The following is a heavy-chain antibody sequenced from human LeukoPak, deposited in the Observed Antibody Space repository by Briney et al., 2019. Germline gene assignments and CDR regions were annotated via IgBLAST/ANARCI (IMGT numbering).Heavy chain of an antibody. Sequence: SETLSLTCTVSGYSISSGYYWGWIRQPPGKGLEWIGSIYHSGSTFYNPSLKSRVTISVDTSKNQFYLKLSSLTAADTAVYYCARRDDSSGYHKIFDYWGPGTLVTVSS. CDR2: IYHSGST. CDR3: ARRDDSSGYHKIFDY. J-gene: IGHJ4*02. V-gene: IGHV4-38-2*02. D-gene: IGHD3-22*01. CDR1: GYSISSGYY.